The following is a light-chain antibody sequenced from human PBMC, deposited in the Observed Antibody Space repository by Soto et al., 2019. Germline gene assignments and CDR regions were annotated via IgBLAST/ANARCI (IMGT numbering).Light chain of an antibody. CDR3: CSFAGGATFV. CDR2: EAN. J-gene: IGLJ3*02. V-gene: IGLV2-23*02. Sequence: QSALTQSASVSGSPGQSITISCTGTNNDVGGYNLVSWYQQHPGKAPKLVIYEANKRPSGVSDRFSGSRSGNTASLTISTLQVEDEAVYSCCSFAGGATFVFGGGTKVTVL. CDR1: NNDVGGYNL.